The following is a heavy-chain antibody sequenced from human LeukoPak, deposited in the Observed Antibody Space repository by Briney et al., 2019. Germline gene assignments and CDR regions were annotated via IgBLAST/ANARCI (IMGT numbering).Heavy chain of an antibody. V-gene: IGHV4-4*07. CDR2: IYNGGII. D-gene: IGHD3-10*01. CDR3: ARDSGTTGEVKFDP. CDR1: GDSISRYY. Sequence: SETLSLTCTVSGDSISRYYWSWIRQPAGKGLGWIGRIYNGGIITYNPSLKSRVTMSIDTSNNQFSLRLRFVTAADTAVYYCARDSGTTGEVKFDPWGQGTLVTVSS. J-gene: IGHJ5*02.